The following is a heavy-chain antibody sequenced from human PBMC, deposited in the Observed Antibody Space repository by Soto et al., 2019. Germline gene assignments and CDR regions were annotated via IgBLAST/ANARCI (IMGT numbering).Heavy chain of an antibody. Sequence: ASVKVSCKAPGYTFTSYAMHWVRQAPGQRLEWMGWINAGNGNTKYSQKFQGRVTITRDTSASTAYMELSSLRSEDTAVYYCAREVITIFGVVISFDYWGQGTLVTVSS. CDR3: AREVITIFGVVISFDY. D-gene: IGHD3-3*01. J-gene: IGHJ4*02. CDR1: GYTFTSYA. CDR2: INAGNGNT. V-gene: IGHV1-3*01.